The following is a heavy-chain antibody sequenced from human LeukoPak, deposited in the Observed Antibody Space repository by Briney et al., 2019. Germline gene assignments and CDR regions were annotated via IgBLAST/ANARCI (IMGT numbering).Heavy chain of an antibody. D-gene: IGHD6-19*01. CDR2: IYFSGST. CDR3: ARHQWLGPFDS. J-gene: IGHJ4*02. Sequence: SETLSLTCTVFGGSISSSSHYWGWIRQPPGEGLEWIGSIYFSGSTYYSPSLKSRVTISVDPSTNQFSLKLSSVTAADTAVYFCARHQWLGPFDSWGQGTQVTVSS. V-gene: IGHV4-39*01. CDR1: GGSISSSSHY.